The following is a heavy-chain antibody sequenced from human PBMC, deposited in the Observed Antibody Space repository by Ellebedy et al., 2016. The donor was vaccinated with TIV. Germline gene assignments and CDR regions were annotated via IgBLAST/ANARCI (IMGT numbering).Heavy chain of an antibody. Sequence: PGGSLRLSCVASGFTFRSYAMSWVRQAPGKGLEWVSSISGSGGNTYYADSVKGRFTISRDNSKDTLYLQVNSLRAEDTAVYYCARDPVGVGPAFDIWGQGTMVTVSS. CDR2: ISGSGGNT. D-gene: IGHD4-23*01. CDR1: GFTFRSYA. J-gene: IGHJ3*02. CDR3: ARDPVGVGPAFDI. V-gene: IGHV3-23*01.